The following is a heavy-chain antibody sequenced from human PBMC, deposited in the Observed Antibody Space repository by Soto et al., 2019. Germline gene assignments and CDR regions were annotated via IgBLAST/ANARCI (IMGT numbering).Heavy chain of an antibody. J-gene: IGHJ6*03. D-gene: IGHD3-10*01. V-gene: IGHV3-33*01. CDR1: EFTFSRHG. CDR2: IWSDGSNG. Sequence: QVQLVESGGGVVQPGRSLRLSCAASEFTFSRHGMHWVRQAPGKGLQWVGVIWSDGSNGVYAASVKGRFIISRDNSKNILYLQMNSLRAEDTAVEYCARVRPFGDNKHNYMDVWGTGITVTVSS. CDR3: ARVRPFGDNKHNYMDV.